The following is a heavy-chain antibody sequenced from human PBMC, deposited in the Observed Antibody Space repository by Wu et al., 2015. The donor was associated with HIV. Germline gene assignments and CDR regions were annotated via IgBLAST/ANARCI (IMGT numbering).Heavy chain of an antibody. CDR3: ARDPRGIAAAGNDY. CDR2: IIPIFGTA. Sequence: QVQLVQSASELKKSGASVRVSCKAFGYTFTSYGVNWVRQAPGRGLEWMGRIIPIFGTANYAQKFQGRVTITADESTSTAYMELSSLRSEDTAVYYCARDPRGIAAAGNDYWGQGTLVTVSS. D-gene: IGHD6-13*01. V-gene: IGHV1-69*13. J-gene: IGHJ4*02. CDR1: GYTFTSYG.